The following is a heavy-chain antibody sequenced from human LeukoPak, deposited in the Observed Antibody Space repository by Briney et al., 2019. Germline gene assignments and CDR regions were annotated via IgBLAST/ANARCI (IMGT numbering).Heavy chain of an antibody. D-gene: IGHD7-27*01. J-gene: IGHJ4*02. Sequence: GASVNVSCKASGYTFTSYDINWMRQATGQGLEWMGWMSPNSGNTGYAQKFQGRDTMTRDTSTGTAYLELSSLRSEDSAVYYCVRTPPNWGADFWGQGTLVTVSS. V-gene: IGHV1-8*01. CDR3: VRTPPNWGADF. CDR2: MSPNSGNT. CDR1: GYTFTSYD.